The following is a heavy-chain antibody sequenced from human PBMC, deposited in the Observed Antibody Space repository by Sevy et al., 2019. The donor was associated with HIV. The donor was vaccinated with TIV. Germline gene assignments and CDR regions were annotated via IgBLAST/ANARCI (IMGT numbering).Heavy chain of an antibody. V-gene: IGHV3-33*08. CDR3: AREYYDSSGYYQLYYYYYGMDV. CDR2: IWYDGSNK. Sequence: GGSLRLSCAASGFTVSSNYMSWVRQAPGKGLEWVAVIWYDGSNKYYADSVKGRFTISRDNSKNTLYLQMNSLRAEDTAVYYCAREYYDSSGYYQLYYYYYGMDVWGQGTTVTVSS. J-gene: IGHJ6*02. D-gene: IGHD3-22*01. CDR1: GFTVSSNY.